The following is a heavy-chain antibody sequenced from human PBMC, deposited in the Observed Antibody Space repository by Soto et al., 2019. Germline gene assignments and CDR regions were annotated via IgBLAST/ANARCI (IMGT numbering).Heavy chain of an antibody. CDR3: ARGYSNYRQGHDY. J-gene: IGHJ4*02. CDR1: GFTFSSYE. D-gene: IGHD4-4*01. CDR2: ISSSGSTI. V-gene: IGHV3-48*03. Sequence: GGSLRLSCAASGFTFSSYEMNWVRQAPGKGLGWVSYISSSGSTIYYADSVKGRFTISRDNAKNSLYLQMNSLRAEDTAVYYCARGYSNYRQGHDYRGQGTLVTVSS.